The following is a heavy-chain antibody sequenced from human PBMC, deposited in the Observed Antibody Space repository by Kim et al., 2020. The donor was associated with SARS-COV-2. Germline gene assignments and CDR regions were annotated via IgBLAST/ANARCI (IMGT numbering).Heavy chain of an antibody. Sequence: SETLSLTCTVSGGSISSSSYYWGWIRQPPGKGLEWIGSIYYSGSTFYNPSLKSRVTISVDTSKNQFSLKLSSVTAADTAVYYCARATGMHYDSSGYYKVGRGDYYFDYWGQGTLVTVSS. CDR3: ARATGMHYDSSGYYKVGRGDYYFDY. CDR1: GGSISSSSYY. CDR2: IYYSGST. D-gene: IGHD3-22*01. J-gene: IGHJ4*02. V-gene: IGHV4-39*01.